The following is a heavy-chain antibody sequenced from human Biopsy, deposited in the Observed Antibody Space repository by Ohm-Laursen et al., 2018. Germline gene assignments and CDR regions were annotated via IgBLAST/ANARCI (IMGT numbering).Heavy chain of an antibody. CDR3: ARLEWGDTFFDF. J-gene: IGHJ4*02. Sequence: TLSPTCAVSGYSIKSGYYWGWIRQPPGKGLEWIGNIYHSGSTYYNPSLKSRVTISVEKSKNQFSLKLSSVTAADTAVYYCARLEWGDTFFDFWGQGRLVTVSS. CDR1: GYSIKSGYY. CDR2: IYHSGST. V-gene: IGHV4-38-2*01. D-gene: IGHD1-26*01.